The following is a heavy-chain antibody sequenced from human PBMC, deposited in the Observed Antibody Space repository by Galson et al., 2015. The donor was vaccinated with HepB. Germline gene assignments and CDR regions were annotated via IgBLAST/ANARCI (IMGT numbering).Heavy chain of an antibody. V-gene: IGHV3-53*01. CDR1: GFTVSSNY. CDR3: AGGGEGGYCSSTSCYYYYYGMDV. CDR2: IYSGGST. Sequence: SLRLSCAASGFTVSSNYMSWVRQAPGKGLEWVSVIYSGGSTYYADSVKGRFTISRDNSKNTLYLQMNSLRAEDTAVYYCAGGGEGGYCSSTSCYYYYYGMDVWGQGTTVTVSS. J-gene: IGHJ6*02. D-gene: IGHD2-2*01.